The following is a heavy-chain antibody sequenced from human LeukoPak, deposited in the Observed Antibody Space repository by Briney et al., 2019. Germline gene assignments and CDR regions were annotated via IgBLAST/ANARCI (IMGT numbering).Heavy chain of an antibody. CDR3: ARLPAYCSSTSCYYDY. D-gene: IGHD2-2*01. Sequence: PGGSLRLSCAASAFTFTNYWMSWVRQAPGKGLEWVANMKHDGSEKYYVGSVRGRFTISRDNARNSLFLQMNSLRAEDTAVYYCARLPAYCSSTSCYYDYWGQGTLVTVSS. CDR1: AFTFTNYW. J-gene: IGHJ4*02. CDR2: MKHDGSEK. V-gene: IGHV3-7*01.